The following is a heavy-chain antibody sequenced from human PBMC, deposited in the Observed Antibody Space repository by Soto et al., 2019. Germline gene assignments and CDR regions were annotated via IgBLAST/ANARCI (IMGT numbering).Heavy chain of an antibody. V-gene: IGHV3-72*01. D-gene: IGHD3-10*01. J-gene: IGHJ4*02. CDR1: GFTFSDHY. CDR2: TRNKANSYTT. CDR3: AIVSYYYGSGSFGY. Sequence: EVQLVESGGGLVQPGGSLRLSCAASGFTFSDHYMDWVRQAPGKGLEWVGRTRNKANSYTTEYAASVKGRFTISKDDSKNSLYLQMNSLKTEDTAVYYCAIVSYYYGSGSFGYWGQGTLVTVSS.